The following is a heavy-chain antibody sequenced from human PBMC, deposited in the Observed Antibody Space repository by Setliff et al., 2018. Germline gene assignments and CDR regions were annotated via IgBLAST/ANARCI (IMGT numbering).Heavy chain of an antibody. D-gene: IGHD3-3*01. CDR1: GGSMIGGHYY. V-gene: IGHV4-39*02. Sequence: SETLSLTCTVSGGSMIGGHYYWGWIRQPPGKGLEWIGRIYNSGTTNYNPSLKSRVTISADTSNNSFSLNLFSVTAADTAVYFCARIFLYGTSWYFDNWGQGTLVTVSS. CDR2: IYNSGTT. J-gene: IGHJ4*02. CDR3: ARIFLYGTSWYFDN.